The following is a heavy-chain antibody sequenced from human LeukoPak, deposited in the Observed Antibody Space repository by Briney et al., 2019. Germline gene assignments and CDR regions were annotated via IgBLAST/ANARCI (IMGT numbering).Heavy chain of an antibody. V-gene: IGHV3-48*03. D-gene: IGHD5-18*01. J-gene: IGHJ4*02. CDR3: ARDLTGGYSYGDY. Sequence: PGGSLRLSCAASGFTFSSYEMNWARQAPGKGLEWVSYISSSGSTIYYADSVKGRFTISRDNAKNSLYLQMNSLRAEDAAVYYCARDLTGGYSYGDYWGREPWSPSPQ. CDR1: GFTFSSYE. CDR2: ISSSGSTI.